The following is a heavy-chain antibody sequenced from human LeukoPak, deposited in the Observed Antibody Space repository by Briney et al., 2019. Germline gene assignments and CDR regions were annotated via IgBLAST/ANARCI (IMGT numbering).Heavy chain of an antibody. CDR2: IDPRDSYT. Sequence: GESLKISCKGSGYTFTNYWITWVRQMPGKGLEWMGRIDPRDSYTNYSPSFQGHVTISTDKSISTAYLQWSSLKASDTAMYYCARRGGSNWYLDGWGQGTLVTVSS. CDR3: ARRGGSNWYLDG. D-gene: IGHD6-13*01. J-gene: IGHJ4*02. CDR1: GYTFTNYW. V-gene: IGHV5-10-1*01.